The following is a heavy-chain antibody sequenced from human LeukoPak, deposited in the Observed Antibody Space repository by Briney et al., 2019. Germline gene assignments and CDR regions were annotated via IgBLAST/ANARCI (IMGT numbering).Heavy chain of an antibody. Sequence: GGSLRLSCAASGFTFSSYAMSWVRQAPGKGPEWVSAISGSGGSTYYADSVKGRFTISRDNSKNTLYLQMNSLRAEDTAVYYCAKDGPPNLRFLEWLSYYYYGMDVWGQGTTVTVSS. CDR1: GFTFSSYA. D-gene: IGHD3-3*01. CDR2: ISGSGGST. J-gene: IGHJ6*02. V-gene: IGHV3-23*01. CDR3: AKDGPPNLRFLEWLSYYYYGMDV.